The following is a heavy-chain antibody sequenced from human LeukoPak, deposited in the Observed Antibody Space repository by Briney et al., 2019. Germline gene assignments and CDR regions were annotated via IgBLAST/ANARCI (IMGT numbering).Heavy chain of an antibody. D-gene: IGHD6-19*01. J-gene: IGHJ5*02. CDR1: GGSISTYY. CDR2: IYYSGST. Sequence: SETLSLTCTVSGGSISTYYWSWIRQPPGKGLKWIGYIYYSGSTNYNPSLKSRVTMSVDTSKNQFSLKLTSVTAADTAVYYCARHSTSGWNWFDPWGQGTLVTVSS. CDR3: ARHSTSGWNWFDP. V-gene: IGHV4-59*08.